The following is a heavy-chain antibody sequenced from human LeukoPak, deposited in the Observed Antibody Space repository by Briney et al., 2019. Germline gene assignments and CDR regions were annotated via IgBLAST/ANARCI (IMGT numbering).Heavy chain of an antibody. V-gene: IGHV3-73*01. J-gene: IGHJ3*02. Sequence: GALRLSCAASGFTFSGSAMHWVRQASGKGLEWVGRIRSKAHSYATAYAASVKGRFTISRDDSKNTAYLQMNSLKTEDTAVYYCTRHGGRDYYDSSEDAFDIWGQGTMVIVSS. D-gene: IGHD3-22*01. CDR1: GFTFSGSA. CDR3: TRHGGRDYYDSSEDAFDI. CDR2: IRSKAHSYAT.